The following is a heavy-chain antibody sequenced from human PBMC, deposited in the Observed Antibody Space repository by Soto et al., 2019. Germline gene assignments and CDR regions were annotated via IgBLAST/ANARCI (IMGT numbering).Heavy chain of an antibody. D-gene: IGHD4-17*01. V-gene: IGHV4-39*01. CDR2: IYYSGST. CDR3: ARQVRGDPNWFDP. CDR1: GGSISSSSYY. Sequence: QLQLQESGPGLVKPSETLSLTCTVSGGSISSSSYYWGWVRHPPGKGLEGIGRIYYSGSTYYNPSLKSRVTISVDTSKNQFSLKLSSVTAADTAVYYCARQVRGDPNWFDPWGQGTLVTVSS. J-gene: IGHJ5*02.